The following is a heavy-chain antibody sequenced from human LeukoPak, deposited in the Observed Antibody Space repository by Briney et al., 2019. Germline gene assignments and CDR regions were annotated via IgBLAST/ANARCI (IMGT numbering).Heavy chain of an antibody. J-gene: IGHJ4*02. CDR3: ARDPSSTVVMRYYFDY. CDR1: GGTFSSYG. D-gene: IGHD4-17*01. Sequence: SVKVSCKASGGTFSSYGISWVRQAPGQGLEWMGRIIPIFGIANYAQKFQGRVTITADKSTSTAYMELSSLRSEDTAVYYCARDPSSTVVMRYYFDYRGQGTLVTVSS. V-gene: IGHV1-69*04. CDR2: IIPIFGIA.